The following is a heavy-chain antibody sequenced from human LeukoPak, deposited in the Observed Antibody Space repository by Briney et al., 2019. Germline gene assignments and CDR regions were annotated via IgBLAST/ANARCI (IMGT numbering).Heavy chain of an antibody. V-gene: IGHV1-2*02. J-gene: IGHJ6*02. D-gene: IGHD3-10*01. CDR1: GYTFTGYY. Sequence: ASVKVSCKASGYTFTGYYMHWVREPPGQGLEWMGCINPNSGGTNYAQKFQGRVTITRDTSISTAYMELSRLRSDDTAGYYCARDRLRSGSVHYYYGMDVWGQGTTVTVSS. CDR3: ARDRLRSGSVHYYYGMDV. CDR2: INPNSGGT.